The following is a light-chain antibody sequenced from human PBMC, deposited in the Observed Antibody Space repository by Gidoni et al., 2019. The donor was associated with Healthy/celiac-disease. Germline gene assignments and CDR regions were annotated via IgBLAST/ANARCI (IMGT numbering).Light chain of an antibody. Sequence: EIVLPQSPGTLSLSPGERATLSCRASQSVSSSYLAWYQHKPGQAPRLLIYGASSRATGIPDRFSGSGSGTDFTLTISRLEPEDFAVYYCQQYGSSPPYTFGQGTKLEIK. J-gene: IGKJ2*01. V-gene: IGKV3-20*01. CDR3: QQYGSSPPYT. CDR2: GAS. CDR1: QSVSSSY.